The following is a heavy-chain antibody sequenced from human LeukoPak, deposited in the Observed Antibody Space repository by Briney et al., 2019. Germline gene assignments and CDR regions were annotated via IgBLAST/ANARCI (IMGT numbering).Heavy chain of an antibody. CDR2: ISYDGSNK. D-gene: IGHD3-10*01. J-gene: IGHJ2*01. CDR1: GFTFSSYG. Sequence: GGSLRLSCAASGFTFSSYGMHWVRQAPGKGLEWVAVISYDGSNKYYADSVKGRFTISRDNSKNTLYPQMNSLRAEDTAVYYCAKDGSITMVRGVRFYWYFDLWGRGTLVTVSS. CDR3: AKDGSITMVRGVRFYWYFDL. V-gene: IGHV3-30*18.